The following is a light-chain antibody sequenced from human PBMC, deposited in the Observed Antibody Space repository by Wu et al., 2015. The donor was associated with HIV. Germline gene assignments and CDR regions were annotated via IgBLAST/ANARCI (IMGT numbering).Light chain of an antibody. CDR3: QQYGSSPFT. V-gene: IGKV3-20*01. Sequence: EIVLTQSPGTLSLSPGERATLSCRASQSVSSSYLAWYQQTPGQAPSLLIYGASSRATGIPDRFSGSGSGTDFTLTISRLEPEDFAVYYCQQYGSSPFTFGGGTKVEIK. CDR1: QSVSSSY. J-gene: IGKJ4*01. CDR2: GAS.